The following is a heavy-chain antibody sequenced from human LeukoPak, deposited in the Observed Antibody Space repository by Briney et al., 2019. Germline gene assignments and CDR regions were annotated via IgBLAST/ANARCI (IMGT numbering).Heavy chain of an antibody. CDR1: GYTFTNYG. V-gene: IGHV1-18*01. CDR3: ARDRSGTRVGTPTRYNWFDP. CDR2: ISAYNGNT. D-gene: IGHD1-7*01. Sequence: GASVKVSCKASGYTFTNYGISWVRQAPGQGLEWMGWISAYNGNTNYAQKIQGRVTMTRDTSISTAYMELSRLRSDDTAVYYCARDRSGTRVGTPTRYNWFDPWGQGTLVTVSS. J-gene: IGHJ5*02.